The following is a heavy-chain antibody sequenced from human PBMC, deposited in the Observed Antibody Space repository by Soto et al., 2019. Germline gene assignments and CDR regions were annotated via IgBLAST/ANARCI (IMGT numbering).Heavy chain of an antibody. V-gene: IGHV1-46*02. CDR1: GYTFNSYY. D-gene: IGHD5-18*01. CDR3: AREDTANGGAFDI. Sequence: QVQLVQSGAEVKKPGASVKVSCKASGYTFNSYYMHWVRQAPGQGLEWMGLINPSGGSTRYAQKFQGRVTLTRDTSTSTVYMELSSLRSEDTAVYYCAREDTANGGAFDIWGQGTLVTVSS. CDR2: INPSGGST. J-gene: IGHJ3*02.